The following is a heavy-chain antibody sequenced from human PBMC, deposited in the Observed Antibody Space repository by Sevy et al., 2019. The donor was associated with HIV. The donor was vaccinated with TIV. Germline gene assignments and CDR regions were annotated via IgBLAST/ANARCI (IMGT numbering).Heavy chain of an antibody. CDR1: GITFTLYA. J-gene: IGHJ4*02. CDR3: ARVAVEYCTDDCYHRFDY. V-gene: IGHV3-30-3*01. Sequence: GGSLRLSCAASGITFTLYAIHWVRQAPGKGLEWVALISYSGTNKYYADSVKGRFTISRDDSKNTAYLQMNNLRTDDTAVYYCARVAVEYCTDDCYHRFDYWGQGTQVTVSS. D-gene: IGHD2-21*02. CDR2: ISYSGTNK.